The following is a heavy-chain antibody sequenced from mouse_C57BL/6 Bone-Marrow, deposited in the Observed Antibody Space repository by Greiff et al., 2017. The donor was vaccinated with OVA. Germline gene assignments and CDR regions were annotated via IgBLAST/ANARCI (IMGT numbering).Heavy chain of an antibody. Sequence: VQLQQPGAELVKPGASVKLSCTASGYTFTSYWMHWVKQRPGRGLEWIGRIDPNSGGTKYNEKFKSKATLTVDKPSSTAYMQLSSLTSEDSAVYYGGKSITTVDWYFDVWGTGTTVTVSS. J-gene: IGHJ1*03. D-gene: IGHD1-1*01. V-gene: IGHV1-72*01. CDR2: IDPNSGGT. CDR1: GYTFTSYW. CDR3: GKSITTVDWYFDV.